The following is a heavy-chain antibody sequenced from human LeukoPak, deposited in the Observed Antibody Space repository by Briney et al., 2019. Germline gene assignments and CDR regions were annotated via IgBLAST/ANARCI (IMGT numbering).Heavy chain of an antibody. V-gene: IGHV3-48*03. J-gene: IGHJ4*02. D-gene: IGHD6-6*01. CDR2: ISSSGTTI. Sequence: GGSLRLSCAASGFTFSSYEMNWVRQAPGKGLEWVSYISSSGTTIYYADSVKGRFTISRDNAKNSLYLQMNSLRAEDTAVYYCARVYSSSPEDYWGQGTLVTVP. CDR3: ARVYSSSPEDY. CDR1: GFTFSSYE.